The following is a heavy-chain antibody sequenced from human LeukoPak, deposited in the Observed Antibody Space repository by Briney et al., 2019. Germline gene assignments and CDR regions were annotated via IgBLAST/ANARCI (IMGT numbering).Heavy chain of an antibody. D-gene: IGHD1-26*01. CDR3: ARDGWELLRAFDI. CDR2: IYYSGST. Sequence: PSETLSLTCTVSGVSISSYYWSWIRQPPGKRLEWIGYIYYSGSTNYNPSLKSRVIISIDTSKNQFSLKLNSVTAADTAVYYCARDGWELLRAFDIWGQGTMVTVSS. CDR1: GVSISSYY. J-gene: IGHJ3*02. V-gene: IGHV4-59*01.